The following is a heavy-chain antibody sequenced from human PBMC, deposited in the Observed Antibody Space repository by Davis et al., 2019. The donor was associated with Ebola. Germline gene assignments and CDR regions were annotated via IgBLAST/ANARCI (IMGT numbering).Heavy chain of an antibody. V-gene: IGHV4-59*08. CDR3: ARQASGNCSGGSCYSAYFDY. CDR2: IYYSGST. J-gene: IGHJ4*02. CDR1: GGSISSYY. D-gene: IGHD2-15*01. Sequence: MPSETLSLTCTVSGGSISSYYWSLIRQPPGKGLEWIGYIYYSGSTNYNPSLKSRVTISVDTSKNQFSLKLSSVTAADTAVYYCARQASGNCSGGSCYSAYFDYWGQGTLVTVSS.